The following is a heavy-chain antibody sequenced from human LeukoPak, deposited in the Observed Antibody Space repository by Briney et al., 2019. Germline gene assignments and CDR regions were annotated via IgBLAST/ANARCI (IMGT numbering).Heavy chain of an antibody. J-gene: IGHJ4*02. CDR3: ARGIQLWLYYLDS. D-gene: IGHD5-18*01. CDR2: IRKDGNEK. V-gene: IGHV3-7*01. CDR1: RFTFTSSW. Sequence: GGSLRLSFAASRFTFTSSWMSWVRLAPWRGLEWVANIRKDGNEKYYVDAVRGRFTIPRDNANNALYLQMNSPRDEDTAVYFCARGIQLWLYYLDSWGQGTLVTVSS.